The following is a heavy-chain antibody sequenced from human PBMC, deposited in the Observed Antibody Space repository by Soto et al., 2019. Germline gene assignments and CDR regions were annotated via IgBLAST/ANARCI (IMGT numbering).Heavy chain of an antibody. CDR2: IKQDGSEK. CDR1: GFTFSSYW. J-gene: IGHJ4*02. V-gene: IGHV3-7*01. CDR3: AREGDDYGDYYFDY. Sequence: GALRLSCAASGFTFSSYWMSWVRQAPGKGLEWVANIKQDGSEKYYVDSVKGRFTISRDNAKNSLYLQMNSLRAEDTAVYYCAREGDDYGDYYFDYWGQGTLVTVSS. D-gene: IGHD4-17*01.